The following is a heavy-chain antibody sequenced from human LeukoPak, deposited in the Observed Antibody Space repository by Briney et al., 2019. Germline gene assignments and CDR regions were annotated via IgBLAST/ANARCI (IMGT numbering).Heavy chain of an antibody. CDR3: AKRRGLELLYYYYMDV. CDR1: GFTFSSYA. J-gene: IGHJ6*03. V-gene: IGHV3-23*01. D-gene: IGHD1-7*01. CDR2: ISGSGGST. Sequence: GGSLRLSCAASGFTFSSYAMSWVRQAPGKGLEWVSAISGSGGSTYYTDSVKGRFTISRDNSKNTLYLQMNSLRAEDTAVYYCAKRRGLELLYYYYMDVWGKGTTVTVSS.